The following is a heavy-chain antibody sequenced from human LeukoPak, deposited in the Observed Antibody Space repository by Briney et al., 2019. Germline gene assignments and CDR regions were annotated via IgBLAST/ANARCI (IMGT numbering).Heavy chain of an antibody. CDR3: TRDTGCSGGSCYSFYDY. CDR2: IKEDGSGK. Sequence: QPGGSLRLSCAASGFTFSTYWMTWVRQAPGKGLEWVANIKEDGSGKYYVDSVKGRFTICRDNAKNSLYLQLKSLRAEDTAVYYCTRDTGCSGGSCYSFYDYWGQGTLVTVSS. J-gene: IGHJ4*02. D-gene: IGHD2-15*01. CDR1: GFTFSTYW. V-gene: IGHV3-7*01.